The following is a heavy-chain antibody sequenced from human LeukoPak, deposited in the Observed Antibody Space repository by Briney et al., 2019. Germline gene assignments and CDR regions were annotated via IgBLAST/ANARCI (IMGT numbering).Heavy chain of an antibody. J-gene: IGHJ4*02. CDR3: ARTKRAGYSHFDY. CDR2: ISSSSSYI. Sequence: PGGSLRLSCAASGFTFSSYSMNWVRQAPGKGLELVSSISSSSSYIYYADSVKGRFTISRDNAKNSLYLQMISLRAEAPAVYYCARTKRAGYSHFDYWGQGTLVTVSS. CDR1: GFTFSSYS. V-gene: IGHV3-21*01. D-gene: IGHD3-9*01.